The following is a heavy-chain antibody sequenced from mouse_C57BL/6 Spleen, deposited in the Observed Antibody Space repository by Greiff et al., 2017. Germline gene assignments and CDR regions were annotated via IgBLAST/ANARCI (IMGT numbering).Heavy chain of an antibody. CDR2: IDPETGGT. Sequence: VQLQQSGAELVRPGASVTLSCKASGYTFTDYEMHWVKQTPVHGLEWIGAIDPETGGTAYNQKFKGKAILTADKSSSPAYMELRSLTSEDSAVYYCTRWGDYWGQGTSVTVSS. CDR1: GYTFTDYE. V-gene: IGHV1-15*01. J-gene: IGHJ4*01. CDR3: TRWGDY.